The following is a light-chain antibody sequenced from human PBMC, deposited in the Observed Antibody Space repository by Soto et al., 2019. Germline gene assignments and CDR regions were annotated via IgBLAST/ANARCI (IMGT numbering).Light chain of an antibody. J-gene: IGKJ4*01. Sequence: DIQIIQSPATLSASVGDRITITCRASENIFKYVAWYQQTSGSAPNLLIYAASDLESGVPSRFSGSGSGTEFSLTIDNLQPNDSATYYCQHYNTRSIAFGGGTKVDVK. CDR3: QHYNTRSIA. V-gene: IGKV1-5*01. CDR1: ENIFKY. CDR2: AAS.